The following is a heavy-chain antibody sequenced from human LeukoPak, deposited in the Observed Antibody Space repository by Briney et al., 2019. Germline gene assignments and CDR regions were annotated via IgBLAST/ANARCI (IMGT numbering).Heavy chain of an antibody. Sequence: ASVKVSCKASGYTFTSYDINWVRQATGQGLEWMGWMNPNSGNTGYAQKFQGRVTMTRNTSISTAYMELSSLRSEDTAVYYCARGQPLLWFGEFPYGMDVWGQGTTVTVSS. CDR1: GYTFTSYD. D-gene: IGHD3-10*01. CDR2: MNPNSGNT. V-gene: IGHV1-8*01. CDR3: ARGQPLLWFGEFPYGMDV. J-gene: IGHJ6*02.